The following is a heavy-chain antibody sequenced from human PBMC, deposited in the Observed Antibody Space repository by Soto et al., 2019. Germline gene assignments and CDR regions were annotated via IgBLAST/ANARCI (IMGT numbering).Heavy chain of an antibody. CDR3: AKEGTRRYDFWSGYYGFDY. CDR1: GFTFDDYA. CDR2: ISWNSGSI. Sequence: GGSLRLSCAASGFTFDDYAMHWVRQAPGKGLEWVSGISWNSGSIGYADSVKGRFTISRDNAKNSLYLQMNSLRAEDTALYYCAKEGTRRYDFWSGYYGFDYWGQGTLVTVSS. D-gene: IGHD3-3*01. J-gene: IGHJ4*02. V-gene: IGHV3-9*01.